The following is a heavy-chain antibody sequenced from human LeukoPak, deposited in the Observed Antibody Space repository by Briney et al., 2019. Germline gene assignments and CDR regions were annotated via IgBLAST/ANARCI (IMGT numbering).Heavy chain of an antibody. CDR2: LDNGGRST. Sequence: GGSLRLSCVASGFTFSTHWMHGVRQAPGKGLVWVSRLDNGGRSTFYADSVKGRFTIYRDNAKNTLYLQMNSLRPEDSAAYFCARPHCYDTSGYCPGFDLWGQGTLVTVSS. CDR1: GFTFSTHW. CDR3: ARPHCYDTSGYCPGFDL. J-gene: IGHJ4*02. V-gene: IGHV3-74*01. D-gene: IGHD3-22*01.